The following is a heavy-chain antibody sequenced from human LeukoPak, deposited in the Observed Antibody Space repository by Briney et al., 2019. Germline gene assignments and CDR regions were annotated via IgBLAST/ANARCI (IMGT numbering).Heavy chain of an antibody. V-gene: IGHV4-34*01. CDR2: INHSGST. CDR1: GGSFGGYY. Sequence: SETLSLTCAVYGGSFGGYYWSWIRQPPGKGLEWIGEINHSGSTNYNPSLKSRVTISVDTSKNQFSLKLSSVTAADTAVYYCARGLDGDCSSTSCYNWFDPWGQGTLVTVSS. D-gene: IGHD2-2*03. J-gene: IGHJ5*02. CDR3: ARGLDGDCSSTSCYNWFDP.